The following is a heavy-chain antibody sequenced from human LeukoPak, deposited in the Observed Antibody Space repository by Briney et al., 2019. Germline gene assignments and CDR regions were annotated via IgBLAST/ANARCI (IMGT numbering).Heavy chain of an antibody. CDR3: ARGRAGEFHGIYHYYGLDV. Sequence: AETLSLTCAVYGGSFSGYCWSWIRQPPGKGLEWMGEIIHSGSTNYNPSPKRGGTITVDTSKKQFLQMLSSVTAADTAVYYCARGRAGEFHGIYHYYGLDVWGQEPTVPVSS. D-gene: IGHD3-16*01. CDR1: GGSFSGYC. CDR2: IIHSGST. J-gene: IGHJ6*02. V-gene: IGHV4-34*01.